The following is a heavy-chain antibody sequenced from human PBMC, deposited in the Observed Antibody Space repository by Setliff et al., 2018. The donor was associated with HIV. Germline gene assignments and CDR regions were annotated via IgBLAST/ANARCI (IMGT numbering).Heavy chain of an antibody. CDR2: INPNSGPT. Sequence: GASVKGSCKASGYTFTGYYIHWVRQAPGQGLEWMGRINPNSGPTNYAQKFQGRVTMTRDTSISTAYMELSRLRSDDTAVYYCARDFFGQRVGATLGYWGQGTLVTVSS. D-gene: IGHD1-26*01. CDR1: GYTFTGYY. CDR3: ARDFFGQRVGATLGY. V-gene: IGHV1-2*06. J-gene: IGHJ4*02.